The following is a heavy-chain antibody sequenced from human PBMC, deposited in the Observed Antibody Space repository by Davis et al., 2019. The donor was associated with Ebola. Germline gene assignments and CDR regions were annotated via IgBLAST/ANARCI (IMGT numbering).Heavy chain of an antibody. CDR1: GFTFTDYW. J-gene: IGHJ4*02. Sequence: GESLKISCAASGFTFTDYWMHWVRQGPGKGLEWLSLVDSGGRTTRHADSVRGRFTISRDNAKNSLYLQMNSLRDEDTALYYCARDYSLVVVGGGYWGQGTQVTVSS. D-gene: IGHD2-15*01. V-gene: IGHV3-74*01. CDR2: VDSGGRTT. CDR3: ARDYSLVVVGGGY.